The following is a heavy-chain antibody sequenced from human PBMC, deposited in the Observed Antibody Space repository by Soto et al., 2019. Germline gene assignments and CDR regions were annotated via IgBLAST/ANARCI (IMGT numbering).Heavy chain of an antibody. CDR2: IREDGNEI. CDR1: GFSFSSFW. Sequence: EVQLVESGGALVQPGGSLTLSCAATGFSFSSFWMAWVRQGPGKGLEWVANIREDGNEIYYLESVKGRFTISRDNARTAVFLHMNSLRVEDTAVYYCARGVYHFAAWGQGSLVTVSS. J-gene: IGHJ5*02. CDR3: ARGVYHFAA. V-gene: IGHV3-7*04.